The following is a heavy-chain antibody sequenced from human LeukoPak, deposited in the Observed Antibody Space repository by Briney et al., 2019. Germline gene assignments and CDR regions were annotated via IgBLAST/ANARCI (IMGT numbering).Heavy chain of an antibody. V-gene: IGHV3-74*01. J-gene: IGHJ4*02. Sequence: PGGSLRLSCAASGFTFSNYWMTWVRQAPGKGLVWVSSIEGDGSRGNYADSEKGRFTISRDNAENTLYLQMNSLRGEDTAVYFCARTTSGTSYEYWGQGTLVTVSS. CDR2: IEGDGSRG. D-gene: IGHD3-10*01. CDR3: ARTTSGTSYEY. CDR1: GFTFSNYW.